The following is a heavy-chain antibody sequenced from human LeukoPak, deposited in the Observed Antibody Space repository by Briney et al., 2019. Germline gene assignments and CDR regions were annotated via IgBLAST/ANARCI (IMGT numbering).Heavy chain of an antibody. CDR1: GGSISSYY. CDR2: IYYSGST. CDR3: ARRYSSSWYSFYY. Sequence: SETLSLTCTVSGGSISSYYWSWIRQPPGKGLEWIGYIYYSGSTNYNPSLKSRVTISVDTSKNQFSLKLSSVTAADTAVYYCARRYSSSWYSFYYWGQGTLVTVSS. D-gene: IGHD6-13*01. J-gene: IGHJ4*02. V-gene: IGHV4-59*08.